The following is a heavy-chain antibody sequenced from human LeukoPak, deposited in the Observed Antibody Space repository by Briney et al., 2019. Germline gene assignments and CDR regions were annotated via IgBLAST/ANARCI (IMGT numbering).Heavy chain of an antibody. V-gene: IGHV4-30-2*01. D-gene: IGHD3-10*01. CDR2: IFHTGHT. Sequence: SETLSLTCAVSGGSISSGDYPWSWIRQPPGKGLEWIGYIFHTGHTSYNPSLKSRVTISVDMSKNQLSLKLSSVTAAYTAVYYWARGFYGSGSNFDYWGQGTLVTV. CDR1: GGSISSGDYP. CDR3: ARGFYGSGSNFDY. J-gene: IGHJ4*02.